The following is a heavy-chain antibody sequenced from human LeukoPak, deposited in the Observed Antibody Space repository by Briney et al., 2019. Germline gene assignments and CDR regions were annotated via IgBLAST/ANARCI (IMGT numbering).Heavy chain of an antibody. Sequence: NASETLSLTCTVSGGSISSSSYYWGWIRQPPGKGLEWIGSIYYSGSTYYNPSLKSRVTISVDTPKNQFSLKLSSVTAADTAVYYCARRDSSGYYRFDYWGQGTLVTVSS. D-gene: IGHD3-22*01. CDR2: IYYSGST. J-gene: IGHJ4*02. CDR3: ARRDSSGYYRFDY. CDR1: GGSISSSSYY. V-gene: IGHV4-39*01.